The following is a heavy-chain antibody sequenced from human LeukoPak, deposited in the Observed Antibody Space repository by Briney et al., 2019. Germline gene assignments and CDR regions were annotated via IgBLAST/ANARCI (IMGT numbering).Heavy chain of an antibody. J-gene: IGHJ4*02. CDR1: GYSISSGYY. V-gene: IGHV4-38-2*02. CDR2: IYHSGST. D-gene: IGHD3-10*01. Sequence: SETLSLTCTVSGYSISSGYYWGWIRQPPGKGLEWTGSIYHSGSTYYNPSLKSRVTISVDTSKNQFSLKLSSVTAADTAVYYCARGREYLDYWGQGTLVTVSS. CDR3: ARGREYLDY.